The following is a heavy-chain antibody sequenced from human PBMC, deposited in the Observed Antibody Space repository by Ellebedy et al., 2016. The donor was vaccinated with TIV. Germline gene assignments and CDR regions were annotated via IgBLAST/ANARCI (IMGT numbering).Heavy chain of an antibody. J-gene: IGHJ4*02. CDR1: GYSFTSYG. D-gene: IGHD5/OR15-5a*01. CDR3: ARDGLGHFDY. CDR2: ISAYNGNT. Sequence: GESLKISCKGSGYSFTSYGISWVRQAPGQGLEWMGWISAYNGNTNYAQKLQGRVTMTTDTSTSTAYMELRSLRSDDTAVYYCARDGLGHFDYWGQGTLVTVSS. V-gene: IGHV1-18*01.